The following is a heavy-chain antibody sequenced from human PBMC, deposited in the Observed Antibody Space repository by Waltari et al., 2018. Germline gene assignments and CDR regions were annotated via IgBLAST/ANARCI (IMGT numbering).Heavy chain of an antibody. CDR3: ARHINFWSGYYFDS. J-gene: IGHJ4*02. D-gene: IGHD3-3*01. CDR2: IYYTGTT. V-gene: IGHV4-39*01. CDR1: GASLDTTTHY. Sequence: QLQLQESGPQLVKPSETLSLTCTVSGASLDTTTHYWGWVRQPPGKGLEWIGSIYYTGTTYYNPSLKSRMTISADTSKTQFSLRLSSVTAADTAVYYCARHINFWSGYYFDSWGQGTLVTVSS.